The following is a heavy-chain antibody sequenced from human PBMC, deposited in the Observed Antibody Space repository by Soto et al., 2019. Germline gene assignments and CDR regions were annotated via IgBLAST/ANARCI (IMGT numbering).Heavy chain of an antibody. CDR1: GGSFSGYY. V-gene: IGHV4-34*01. D-gene: IGHD2-8*02. J-gene: IGHJ4*02. CDR3: ARDKITGLLDY. Sequence: QVQLQQLGAGLLKPSETLSLTCAVYGGSFSGYYWTWIRQPPGTGLEWIGEINHSGSTNYNPSLTSRVTISVDTSKNQFSLKLTSVTAADTAVYYCARDKITGLLDYWGQGTLVTVSS. CDR2: INHSGST.